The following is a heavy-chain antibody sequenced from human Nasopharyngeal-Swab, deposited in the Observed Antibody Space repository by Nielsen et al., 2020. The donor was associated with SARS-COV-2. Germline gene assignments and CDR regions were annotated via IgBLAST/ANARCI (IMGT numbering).Heavy chain of an antibody. J-gene: IGHJ6*02. V-gene: IGHV3-23*01. CDR2: ISGSGGST. CDR3: AKAPRGGYYDYYYGMDV. Sequence: GESLKISCAASGFTFSSYAMSWVRQAPGKGLEWVSAISGSGGSTYYADSAKGRFTISRDNSKNTLYLQMNSLRAEDTAVYYCAKAPRGGYYDYYYGMDVWGQGTTVTVSS. D-gene: IGHD3-3*01. CDR1: GFTFSSYA.